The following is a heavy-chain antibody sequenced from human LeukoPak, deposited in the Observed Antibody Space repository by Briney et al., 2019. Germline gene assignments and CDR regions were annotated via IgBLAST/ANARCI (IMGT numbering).Heavy chain of an antibody. J-gene: IGHJ4*02. V-gene: IGHV3-48*03. CDR1: GFTFSRYD. Sequence: GGSLRLSCAASGFTFSRYDMNWVRQAPGKGLEWISYISSTGSAKYYSDSVKGRFTISRDNTKYSLYLQLTGLRAEDTAVYYCERDMYYYGSGNSGPGLPDFWGQGILVTVSS. CDR2: ISSTGSAK. D-gene: IGHD3-10*01. CDR3: ERDMYYYGSGNSGPGLPDF.